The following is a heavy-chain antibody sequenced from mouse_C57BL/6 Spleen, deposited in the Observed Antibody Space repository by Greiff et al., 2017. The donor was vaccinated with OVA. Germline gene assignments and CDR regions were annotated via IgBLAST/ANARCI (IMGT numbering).Heavy chain of an antibody. CDR1: GFTFSSYA. CDR3: ARDPFGAMDY. CDR2: ISDGGSYT. J-gene: IGHJ4*01. V-gene: IGHV5-4*01. Sequence: EVQLVESGGGLVKPGGSLKLSCAASGFTFSSYAMSWVRQTPEKRLEWVATISDGGSYTYYPDNVKGRFTISRDNAKNNLYLQMSHLKSEDTAMYYCARDPFGAMDYWGQGTSVTVSS.